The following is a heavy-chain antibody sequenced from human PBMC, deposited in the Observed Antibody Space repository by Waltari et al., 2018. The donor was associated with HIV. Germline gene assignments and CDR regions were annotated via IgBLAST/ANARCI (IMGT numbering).Heavy chain of an antibody. D-gene: IGHD2-15*01. Sequence: EVQLAESGGGLVQPGGSLRLSCLASGFSFNNYWMHWVRQAPGKGLIWVGQIGPDGANVRYAYSVKGRFIISRDNAKNTLYLQMNSLRAEDTAVYYCTRDDPGPTPIDFWGQGTLVTVSP. CDR3: TRDDPGPTPIDF. CDR1: GFSFNNYW. V-gene: IGHV3-74*01. CDR2: IGPDGANV. J-gene: IGHJ4*02.